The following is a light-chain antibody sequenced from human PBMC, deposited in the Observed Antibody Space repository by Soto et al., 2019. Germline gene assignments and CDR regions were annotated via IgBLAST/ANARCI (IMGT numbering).Light chain of an antibody. Sequence: HSVLTQPSSVSGSPGQSITISCTGTISDVGNYIFVSWYRQHPGKAPKLMIYDINNRPSGVSNRFSGSKSGNTASLTISGLQAEDEADYYCVSYTTSASYVFGTGTKVTVL. J-gene: IGLJ1*01. V-gene: IGLV2-14*01. CDR1: ISDVGNYIF. CDR3: VSYTTSASYV. CDR2: DIN.